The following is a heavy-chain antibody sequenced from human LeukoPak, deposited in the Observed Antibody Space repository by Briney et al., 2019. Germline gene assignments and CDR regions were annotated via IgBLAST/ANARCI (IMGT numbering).Heavy chain of an antibody. CDR2: ISAYNGNT. CDR3: ARDGYGDHRGYFDY. V-gene: IGHV1-18*01. J-gene: IGHJ4*02. Sequence: VASVKVSCKASGYTFTSYGISWVRQAPGQGLEWMGWISAYNGNTNYAQKLQGRVTMTTDTSTSTAYMELRSLRSDDTAVYYCARDGYGDHRGYFDYWGQGTLVTVSS. D-gene: IGHD4-17*01. CDR1: GYTFTSYG.